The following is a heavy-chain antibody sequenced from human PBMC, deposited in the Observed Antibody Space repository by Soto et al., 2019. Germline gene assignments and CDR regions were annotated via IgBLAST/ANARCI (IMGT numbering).Heavy chain of an antibody. V-gene: IGHV3-11*04. D-gene: IGHD6-6*01. CDR1: TFTFSDYY. J-gene: IGHJ4*02. CDR3: ARGIAARTPPDN. Sequence: PGGSLRLSCAASTFTFSDYYMSWIRQAPGKGLEWVSYISGGGTSIYYADSVKGRFSVSRDNAKTSLYLQMNSLRAEDTAVYYCARGIAARTPPDNWGQGTLVTVS. CDR2: ISGGGTSI.